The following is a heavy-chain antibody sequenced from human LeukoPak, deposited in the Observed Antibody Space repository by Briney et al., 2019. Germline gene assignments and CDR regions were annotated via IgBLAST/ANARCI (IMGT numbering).Heavy chain of an antibody. CDR3: ARGGFWSGYYPPDYFDY. CDR1: GYSISSGYY. Sequence: SETLSLTCAVSGYSISSGYYWGWIRQPPGQGLEWIGSIYHSGSTYYNPSLKSRVTISVDTSKNQFSLKLSSVPAADTAVYYCARGGFWSGYYPPDYFDYWGQGSLVTVSS. CDR2: IYHSGST. J-gene: IGHJ4*02. D-gene: IGHD3-3*01. V-gene: IGHV4-38-2*01.